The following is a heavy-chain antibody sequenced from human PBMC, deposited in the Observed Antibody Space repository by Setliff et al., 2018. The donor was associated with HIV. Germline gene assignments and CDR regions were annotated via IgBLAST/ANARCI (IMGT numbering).Heavy chain of an antibody. CDR1: GFTFSSYI. D-gene: IGHD3-3*01. V-gene: IGHV3-21*06. J-gene: IGHJ6*03. CDR3: ARIGNLWSGYYPYYYYYYMDV. Sequence: GGSLRLSCAAYGFTFSSYIMNWVRQAPGKGLEWVSSISTNGSFLKYADSVKGRFTITRDNSKNSLYLQMNSLRAEDTAVYYCARIGNLWSGYYPYYYYYYMDVWGKGTTVTVSS. CDR2: ISTNGSFL.